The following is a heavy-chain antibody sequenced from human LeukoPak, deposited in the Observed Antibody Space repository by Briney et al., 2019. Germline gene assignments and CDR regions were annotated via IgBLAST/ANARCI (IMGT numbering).Heavy chain of an antibody. V-gene: IGHV3-15*01. CDR3: TTDRVGYYGSGSYFADY. CDR1: GFTFSSYA. D-gene: IGHD3-10*01. Sequence: PGGSLRLSCAASGFTFSSYAMSWVRQAPGKGLEWVGRIKSKTDGGTTDYAAPVKGRFTISRDDSKNTLYLQMNSLKTEDTAVYYCTTDRVGYYGSGSYFADYWGQGPLVTVSS. CDR2: IKSKTDGGTT. J-gene: IGHJ4*02.